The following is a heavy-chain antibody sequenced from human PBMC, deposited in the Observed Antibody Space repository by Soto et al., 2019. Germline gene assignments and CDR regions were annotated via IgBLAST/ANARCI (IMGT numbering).Heavy chain of an antibody. D-gene: IGHD6-13*01. V-gene: IGHV3-11*01. CDR1: GFTLSDYY. Sequence: PGGSLRLSCAASGFTLSDYYMSWIRQAPGKGLEWISYISSSGSIKYYADSVKGRFTISRDNAKNSLYVQMNSLRAEDTAVYYCARDLAAAGNFGFDIWGQGTKVTVSS. J-gene: IGHJ3*02. CDR2: ISSSGSIK. CDR3: ARDLAAAGNFGFDI.